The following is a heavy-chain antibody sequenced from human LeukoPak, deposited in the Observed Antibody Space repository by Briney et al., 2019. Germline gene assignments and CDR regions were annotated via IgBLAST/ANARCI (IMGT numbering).Heavy chain of an antibody. CDR3: AGDSRGYYYVLDY. CDR2: MSYDGSSK. J-gene: IGHJ4*02. V-gene: IGHV3-30*03. CDR1: GFTFRKYD. D-gene: IGHD3-22*01. Sequence: GRSLRLSCAASGFTFRKYDTHWVRQTPGKGLEWVAVMSYDGSSKYYADSVKGRFTISRDNSKNTLYLQMNSLRAEDTAVYFCAGDSRGYYYVLDYWGQGTLVTVSS.